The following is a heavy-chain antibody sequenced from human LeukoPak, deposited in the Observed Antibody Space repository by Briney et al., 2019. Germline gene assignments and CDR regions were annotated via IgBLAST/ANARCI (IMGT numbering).Heavy chain of an antibody. Sequence: SETLSLTCTVSGSSISSGGYYWSWIRQHPGKGLEWIGYIYYSGSTYYNPSLKSRVTISVDTSKNQFSLKLSSVTAADTAVYYCARGYSYGYDDYYYGMDVWGQGTTVTVSS. D-gene: IGHD5-18*01. CDR3: ARGYSYGYDDYYYGMDV. CDR2: IYYSGST. V-gene: IGHV4-31*03. J-gene: IGHJ6*02. CDR1: GSSISSGGYY.